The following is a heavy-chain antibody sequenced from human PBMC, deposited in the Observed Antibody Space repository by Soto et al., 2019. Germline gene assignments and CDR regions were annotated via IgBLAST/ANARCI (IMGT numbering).Heavy chain of an antibody. Sequence: ASVKVSCKASGYTFTSYDINWVRQATGQGLEWMGWMNPNSGNTGYPQKFQGRVTMTRNTSISTAYMELSSLGSEDTAVYYCARGYGDYAYYYMDVWGKGTTVTVSS. CDR2: MNPNSGNT. CDR1: GYTFTSYD. J-gene: IGHJ6*03. D-gene: IGHD4-17*01. CDR3: ARGYGDYAYYYMDV. V-gene: IGHV1-8*01.